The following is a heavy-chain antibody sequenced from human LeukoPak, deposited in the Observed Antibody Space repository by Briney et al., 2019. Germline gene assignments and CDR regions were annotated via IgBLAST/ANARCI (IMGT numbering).Heavy chain of an antibody. Sequence: GGSLRLSCAASGFTFTSYAMSWVRQAPGKGLEWVSAISGNGGATYYADSVKGRFTISRDNSKNTLYLQMNSLRAEDTAVYYCAKLYYDSSGPKLYYFDYWGQGTLVTVSS. CDR1: GFTFTSYA. J-gene: IGHJ4*02. CDR2: ISGNGGAT. V-gene: IGHV3-23*01. CDR3: AKLYYDSSGPKLYYFDY. D-gene: IGHD3-22*01.